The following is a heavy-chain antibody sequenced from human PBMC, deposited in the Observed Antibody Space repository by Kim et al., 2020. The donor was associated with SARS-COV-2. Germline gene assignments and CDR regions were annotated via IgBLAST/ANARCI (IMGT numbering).Heavy chain of an antibody. Sequence: KFQGRVTMTRDTSFNTVYMELGRLTSDDTALYYCAREDTRVAPFDDWGQGTLVTVSS. CDR3: AREDTRVAPFDD. V-gene: IGHV1-2*02. J-gene: IGHJ4*02. D-gene: IGHD5-18*01.